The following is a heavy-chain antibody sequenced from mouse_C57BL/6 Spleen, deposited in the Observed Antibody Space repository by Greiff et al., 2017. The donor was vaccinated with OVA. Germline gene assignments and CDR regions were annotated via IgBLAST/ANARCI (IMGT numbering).Heavy chain of an antibody. V-gene: IGHV3-8*01. CDR2: ISYSGST. J-gene: IGHJ4*01. CDR3: ARYLNWDGQFYAMDY. D-gene: IGHD4-1*01. Sequence: EVHLVESGPGLAKPSQTLSLTCSVTGYSITSDYWNWIRKFPGNKLEYMGYISYSGSTYYNPSLNSRISITRDTSKNQYYLQLNSVTTEDTATYYCARYLNWDGQFYAMDYWGQGTSVTVSS. CDR1: GYSITSDY.